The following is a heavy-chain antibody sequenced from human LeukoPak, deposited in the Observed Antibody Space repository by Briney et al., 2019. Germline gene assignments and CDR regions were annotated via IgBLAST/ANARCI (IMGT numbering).Heavy chain of an antibody. CDR1: GFTFSSYA. D-gene: IGHD5-24*01. CDR3: AKGGRWLQDAFDI. Sequence: GGSLRLSCAASGFTFSSYAMSWVRQAPGKGLEWVSAISGSGGSTYYADSVKGRFTISRDNSKNTLYLQMNSLRAEDTAVYCCAKGGRWLQDAFDIWGQGTMVTVSS. J-gene: IGHJ3*02. CDR2: ISGSGGST. V-gene: IGHV3-23*01.